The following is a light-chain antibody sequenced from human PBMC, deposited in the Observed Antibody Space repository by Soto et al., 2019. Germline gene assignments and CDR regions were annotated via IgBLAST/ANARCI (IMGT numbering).Light chain of an antibody. V-gene: IGKV3-11*01. CDR1: QSGGSF. J-gene: IGKJ1*01. CDR3: QQRYNWPWT. Sequence: VLSHTLATLSLPPQERAPLSCMASQSGGSFLAWYQQKPGQAPRLLIYDTSIRATGIPARFSGSGSGTDFTLTISSLEPEDLAVYYCQQRYNWPWTFGQGTKVDIK. CDR2: DTS.